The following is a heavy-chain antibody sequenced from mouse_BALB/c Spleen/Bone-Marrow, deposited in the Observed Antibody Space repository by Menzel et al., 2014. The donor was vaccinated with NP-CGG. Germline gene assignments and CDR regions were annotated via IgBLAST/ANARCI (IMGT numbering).Heavy chain of an antibody. D-gene: IGHD1-1*01. Sequence: VQLQQSGAELVKPGASVKLSCTASGFNIKDTYMHWVKQRPEQGLEWIGRIDPANGNTKYDPKFQGKATITADTSSNTAFLQLSSLTSEDTAVYYCVSYYYGGSGFAYWGQGTLVTVSA. CDR3: VSYYYGGSGFAY. J-gene: IGHJ3*01. CDR1: GFNIKDTY. V-gene: IGHV14-3*02. CDR2: IDPANGNT.